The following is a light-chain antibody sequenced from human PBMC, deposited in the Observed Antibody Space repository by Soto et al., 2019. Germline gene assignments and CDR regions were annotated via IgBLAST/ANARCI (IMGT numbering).Light chain of an antibody. CDR2: AAS. J-gene: IGKJ2*01. Sequence: DIQMTQSPSSLSASVGDRVTITCRASQSISSYLNWYQQKPGKAPNLLMYAASSLQSGVPSRFSGSGSGTDFTLTISSLQPEDFATYYCQQSYSTPPYTFGQGTKLKIK. V-gene: IGKV1-39*01. CDR1: QSISSY. CDR3: QQSYSTPPYT.